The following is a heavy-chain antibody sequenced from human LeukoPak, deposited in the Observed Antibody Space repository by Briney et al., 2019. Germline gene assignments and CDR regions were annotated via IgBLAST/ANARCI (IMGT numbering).Heavy chain of an antibody. J-gene: IGHJ3*02. CDR3: AKCIGCSSWYGDAFDI. CDR1: GFTFSSYA. V-gene: IGHV3-23*01. D-gene: IGHD2-2*01. CDR2: ISGSGGST. Sequence: GGSLRLSCAASGFTFSSYAMSWVRQAPGKGLEWVSAISGSGGSTYYADSAKGRFTISRDSSKNTLYLQMSSLRAEDTAVYYCAKCIGCSSWYGDAFDIWGQGTMVTVSS.